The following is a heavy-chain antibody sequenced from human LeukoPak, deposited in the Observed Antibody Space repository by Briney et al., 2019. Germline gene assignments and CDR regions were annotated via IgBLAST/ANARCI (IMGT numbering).Heavy chain of an antibody. CDR2: ISGSGGST. Sequence: GGSLRLSCAASGFTFSSYAMSWVRQAPGKGLELVSAISGSGGSTYYADSVKGRFTISRDNSKNTLYLQMNSLRAEDTAVYYCAKDDYGDPGAFDIWGQGTMVTVSS. CDR1: GFTFSSYA. CDR3: AKDDYGDPGAFDI. J-gene: IGHJ3*02. D-gene: IGHD4-17*01. V-gene: IGHV3-23*01.